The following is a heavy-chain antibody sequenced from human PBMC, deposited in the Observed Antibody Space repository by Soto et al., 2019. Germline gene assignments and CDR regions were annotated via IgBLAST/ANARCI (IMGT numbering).Heavy chain of an antibody. CDR3: ARNNIVVVPDAIEGGDYYYYYMEV. CDR2: IYYSGST. CDR1: GGSISSYY. Sequence: SETLSLTCXVSGGSISSYYWSWIRQPPGKGLEWIGYIYYSGSTNYNPSLKSRVTISVDTSKNQFSLKLSSVTAADTAVYYCARNNIVVVPDAIEGGDYYYYYMEVWGKGTTVTVSS. D-gene: IGHD2-2*01. J-gene: IGHJ6*03. V-gene: IGHV4-59*01.